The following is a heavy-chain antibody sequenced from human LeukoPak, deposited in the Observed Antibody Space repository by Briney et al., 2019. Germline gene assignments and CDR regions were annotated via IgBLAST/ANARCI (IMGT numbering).Heavy chain of an antibody. D-gene: IGHD3-3*01. CDR1: GYTLTELS. J-gene: IGHJ6*02. CDR3: ARVGGVRFLEWLARRNYYGMDV. Sequence: ASVKVSCKVSGYTLTELSMHWVRQAPGKGLEWMGGFDPEDGETIYAQKLQGRVTMTTDTSTSTAYMELRSLRSDDTAVYYCARVGGVRFLEWLARRNYYGMDVWGQGTTVTVSS. V-gene: IGHV1-24*01. CDR2: FDPEDGET.